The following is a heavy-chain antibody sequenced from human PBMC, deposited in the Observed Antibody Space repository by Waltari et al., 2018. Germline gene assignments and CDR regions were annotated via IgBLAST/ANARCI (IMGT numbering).Heavy chain of an antibody. CDR2: INAGNGNT. J-gene: IGHJ4*02. CDR3: AREGYSGYDWVYDY. V-gene: IGHV1-3*03. D-gene: IGHD5-12*01. CDR1: GYHFTSYA. Sequence: QVQLVQSGDEVKKPGASVTVSCKASGYHFTSYAMHWVRQAPGQRLEWMGWINAGNGNTKYSQEFQGRVTITRDTSASTAYMELSSLRSEDMAVYYCAREGYSGYDWVYDYWGQGTLVTVSS.